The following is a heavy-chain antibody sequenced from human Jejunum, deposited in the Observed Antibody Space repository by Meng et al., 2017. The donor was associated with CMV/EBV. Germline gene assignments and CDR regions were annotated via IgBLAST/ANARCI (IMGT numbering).Heavy chain of an antibody. V-gene: IGHV4-31*02. CDR1: GDCISSGDYY. D-gene: IGHD1-26*01. CDR2: IYHTGSV. Sequence: SGDCISSGDYYWRWLPHHPGKRFECIEYIYHTGSVYYNPSLRSRVTMSVDTSKNQSSLKLSSVTAADTAVYYCASDISGSYGEFDSWGQGALVTVSS. CDR3: ASDISGSYGEFDS. J-gene: IGHJ4*02.